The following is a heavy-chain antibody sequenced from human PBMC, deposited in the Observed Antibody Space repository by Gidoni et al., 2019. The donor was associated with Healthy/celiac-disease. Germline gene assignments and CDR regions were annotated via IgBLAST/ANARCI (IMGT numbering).Heavy chain of an antibody. J-gene: IGHJ3*02. Sequence: EVQLLESGGGLVQPGGSLRLSCAASGFTFSSYAMSWVRQAPGKGLEWVSAISGSGGSTYYADAVKGRFTISRDNSKNTLYLQMNSLRAEDTAVYYCAKGFPYDYVWGSYRPFPAFDIWGQGTMVTVSS. V-gene: IGHV3-23*01. CDR3: AKGFPYDYVWGSYRPFPAFDI. D-gene: IGHD3-16*02. CDR2: ISGSGGST. CDR1: GFTFSSYA.